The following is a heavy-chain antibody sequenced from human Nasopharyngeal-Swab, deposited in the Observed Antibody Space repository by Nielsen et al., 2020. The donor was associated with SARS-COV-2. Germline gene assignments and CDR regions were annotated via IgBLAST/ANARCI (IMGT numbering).Heavy chain of an antibody. CDR3: ARDTYDRSGYYSGY. Sequence: GGSLRLSCAASGFTVSSNYMSWVRQAPGKGLQGVSVIYNGGSTYYADSVKGRFTISRDNSKNTLYLQMNSLRAEDTAVYYCARDTYDRSGYYSGYWGQGTLVTVSS. CDR2: IYNGGST. V-gene: IGHV3-66*01. J-gene: IGHJ4*02. D-gene: IGHD3-22*01. CDR1: GFTVSSNY.